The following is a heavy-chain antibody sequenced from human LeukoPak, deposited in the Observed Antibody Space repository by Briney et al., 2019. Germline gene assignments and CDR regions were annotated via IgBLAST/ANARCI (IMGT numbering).Heavy chain of an antibody. CDR2: ISSSGSTI. V-gene: IGHV3-48*03. CDR1: GFTFSSYE. CDR3: ARDRVAAAPADYYYYYGMDV. Sequence: GGALRLSCAASGFTFSSYEMSWVRQAPGKGLEWVSYISSSGSTIYYADSVKGRFTISRDNAKNSLYLQMNSLRAEDTAVYYCARDRVAAAPADYYYYYGMDVWGQGTTVTVSS. J-gene: IGHJ6*02. D-gene: IGHD2-2*01.